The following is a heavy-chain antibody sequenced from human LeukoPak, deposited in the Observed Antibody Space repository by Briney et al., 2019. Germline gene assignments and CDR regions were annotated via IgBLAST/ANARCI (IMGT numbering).Heavy chain of an antibody. CDR2: INHSGST. V-gene: IGHV4-34*01. CDR1: GGSFSGYY. Sequence: KPSETLSLTCAVYGGSFSGYYWSWIRQPPGKGLEWIGEINHSGSTNYNPSLKSRVTISVDTSKNQFSLKLSSVTAADTAVYYCASQVVAATQGLYYFDYWGQGTLVTVSS. J-gene: IGHJ4*02. CDR3: ASQVVAATQGLYYFDY. D-gene: IGHD2-15*01.